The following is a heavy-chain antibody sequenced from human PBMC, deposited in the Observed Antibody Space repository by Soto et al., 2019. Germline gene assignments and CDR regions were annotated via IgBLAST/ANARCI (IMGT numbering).Heavy chain of an antibody. CDR3: ARGPRRTSYYYDSSGPSDY. D-gene: IGHD3-22*01. CDR2: INPNSGGT. Sequence: ASVKVSCKASGYTFTGYYMHWVRQAPGQGLEWMGWINPNSGGTNYAQKFQGWVTMTRDTSISTAYMELSRLRSDDTAVYYCARGPRRTSYYYDSSGPSDYWGQGTLVTVSS. J-gene: IGHJ4*02. CDR1: GYTFTGYY. V-gene: IGHV1-2*04.